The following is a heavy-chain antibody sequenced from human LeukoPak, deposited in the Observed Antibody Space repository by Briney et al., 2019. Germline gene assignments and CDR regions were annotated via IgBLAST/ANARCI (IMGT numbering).Heavy chain of an antibody. CDR1: GGSISSYY. J-gene: IGHJ3*02. CDR3: AREGEYCSSTSCYAFDI. V-gene: IGHV4-59*01. D-gene: IGHD2-2*01. Sequence: SETLSLTCTVSGGSISSYYWSWIRQPPGKGLEWIGYIYYSGSTNYNPSLKSRVTISVDTSKNQFSLKLSSVTAADTAVYYCAREGEYCSSTSCYAFDIWGQGTMVTVSS. CDR2: IYYSGST.